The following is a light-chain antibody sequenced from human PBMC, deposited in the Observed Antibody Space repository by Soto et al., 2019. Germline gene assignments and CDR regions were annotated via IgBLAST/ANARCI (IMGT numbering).Light chain of an antibody. V-gene: IGKV3-20*01. Sequence: EIVLTQSPGTLSLSPGERATLSCRASQSVSSSYLAWYQQKPGQAPRLLIYGASSRATGIPDRFSGSGSATDFTLTISRLEPEEFAVYYCQQYGSSSLTFGGGTKVEIK. J-gene: IGKJ4*01. CDR2: GAS. CDR3: QQYGSSSLT. CDR1: QSVSSSY.